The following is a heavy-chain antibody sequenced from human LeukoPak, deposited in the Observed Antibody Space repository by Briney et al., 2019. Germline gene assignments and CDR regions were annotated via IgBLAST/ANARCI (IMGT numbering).Heavy chain of an antibody. CDR1: GGSISSYY. CDR2: ISGSGGST. CDR3: AKGYYYDSSGYYCPFDY. J-gene: IGHJ4*02. V-gene: IGHV3-23*01. Sequence: ETLSLTCTVSGGSISSYYWSWVRQAPGKGLEWVSAISGSGGSTYYADSVKGRFTISRDNSKNTLYLQMNSLRAEDTAVYYCAKGYYYDSSGYYCPFDYWGQGTLVTVSS. D-gene: IGHD3-22*01.